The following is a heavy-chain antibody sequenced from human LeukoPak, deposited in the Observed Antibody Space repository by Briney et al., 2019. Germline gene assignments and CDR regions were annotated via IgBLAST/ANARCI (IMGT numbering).Heavy chain of an antibody. J-gene: IGHJ5*01. CDR3: AAEKDLLLDS. CDR1: GYSLSELS. D-gene: IGHD1-26*01. CDR2: FDPGDDET. V-gene: IGHV1-24*01. Sequence: ASVKVSCKVSGYSLSELSTHWVRQAPGQGLEWMGGFDPGDDETIYAQKFQGRVTMTEDTSTDTAYLELSSLRSEDTAVYFCAAEKDLLLDSWGQGTPVTVSS.